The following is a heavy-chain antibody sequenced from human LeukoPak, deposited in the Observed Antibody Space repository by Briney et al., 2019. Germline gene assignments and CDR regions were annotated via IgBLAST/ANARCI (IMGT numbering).Heavy chain of an antibody. Sequence: GESLKISCKGSGYSFTNYWIGWVRQMPGKGLEWMGIIYPGDSDTRYSPSFQGQVTISADKSISTAYLQWSSLKASDTAMYYCARPHYYDSSGYVRPDAFDIWGQGTMVTVSS. CDR3: ARPHYYDSSGYVRPDAFDI. CDR1: GYSFTNYW. CDR2: IYPGDSDT. D-gene: IGHD3-22*01. J-gene: IGHJ3*02. V-gene: IGHV5-51*01.